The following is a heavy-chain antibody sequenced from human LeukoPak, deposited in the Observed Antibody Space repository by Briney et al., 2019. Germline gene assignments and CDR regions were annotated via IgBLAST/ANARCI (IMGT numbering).Heavy chain of an antibody. D-gene: IGHD3-10*01. J-gene: IGHJ3*02. Sequence: GGSLRLSCAASGFTFSSYWMHWVRQAPGKGLEWVGRIKSKSDGGTTDYAAPVKGRFTISRDDSKNTLYLQMNSLKTEDTAVYYCIRLWFGEFIWGQGTMVSVSS. CDR3: IRLWFGEFI. CDR2: IKSKSDGGTT. CDR1: GFTFSSYW. V-gene: IGHV3-15*01.